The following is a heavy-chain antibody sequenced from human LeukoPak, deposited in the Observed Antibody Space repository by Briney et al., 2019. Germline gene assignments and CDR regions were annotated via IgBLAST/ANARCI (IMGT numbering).Heavy chain of an antibody. J-gene: IGHJ3*02. CDR1: GYSFTSYW. Sequence: GESLKISCKGSGYSFTSYWIGWVRQMPGEGLEWMGIIYPGDSDTRYSPSFQGQVTISADKSISTAYLQWSSLKASDTAMYYCARNPDFWSGSPRGAFDIWGQGTMVTVSS. D-gene: IGHD3-3*01. CDR3: ARNPDFWSGSPRGAFDI. V-gene: IGHV5-51*01. CDR2: IYPGDSDT.